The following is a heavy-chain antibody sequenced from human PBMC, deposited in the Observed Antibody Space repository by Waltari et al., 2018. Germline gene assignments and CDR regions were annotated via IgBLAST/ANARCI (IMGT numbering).Heavy chain of an antibody. CDR2: ISPTGETA. V-gene: IGHV3-11*01. CDR1: GFTFRPYY. J-gene: IGHJ4*02. CDR3: GRNNYPWF. Sequence: QLVESGGGLVKPGGSLRLSCTGPGFTFRPYYMNWIRPAPGKGLEWLSYISPTGETAYYADSVKGRFTVSRDNSKNSLYLQMDSLRGEDTAVYFCGRNNYPWFWGLGTLVTVSS. D-gene: IGHD1-20*01.